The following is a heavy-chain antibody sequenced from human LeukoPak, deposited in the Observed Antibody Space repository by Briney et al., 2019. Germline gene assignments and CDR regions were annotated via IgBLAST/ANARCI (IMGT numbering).Heavy chain of an antibody. CDR3: ARKNYYDSSGYYGHNWFDP. CDR2: IYYSGST. V-gene: IGHV4-59*08. CDR1: GGSISSYY. Sequence: SENLSLTCTVSGGSISSYYWSWIRQPPGKGLEWIGYIYYSGSTNYNPSLKSRVTISVDTSKNQFSLKLSSVTAADTAVYYCARKNYYDSSGYYGHNWFDPWGQGTLVTVSS. J-gene: IGHJ5*02. D-gene: IGHD3-22*01.